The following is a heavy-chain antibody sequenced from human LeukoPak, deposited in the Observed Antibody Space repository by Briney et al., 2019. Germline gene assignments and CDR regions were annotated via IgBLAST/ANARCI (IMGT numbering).Heavy chain of an antibody. V-gene: IGHV1-2*02. D-gene: IGHD3-9*01. J-gene: IGHJ4*02. CDR1: GYTFSGYY. CDR3: ARDWLLRYSQGGFDT. Sequence: GASVKVSCKASGYTFSGYYIHWVRQAPGQGLEWMGWINPDSGDTNYAQKFQGRVTMTRDTSISTAYMELSSLRSDDTAVYYCARDWLLRYSQGGFDTWGQGSLVTVSS. CDR2: INPDSGDT.